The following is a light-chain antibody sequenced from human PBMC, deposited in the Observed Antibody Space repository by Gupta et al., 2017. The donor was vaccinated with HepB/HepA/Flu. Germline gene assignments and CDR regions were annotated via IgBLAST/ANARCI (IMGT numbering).Light chain of an antibody. CDR1: SSDVGGYNY. CDR2: EVS. J-gene: IGLJ2*01. V-gene: IGLV2-8*01. CDR3: SSSAGSNNVG. Sequence: QSALTQPPSASGSPGQSVTISCTGTSSDVGGYNYVSWYQQHPGTAPKLMFYEVSKRPSGVPDRFSGSKSGNTASLTVSGLQAEDEAYYYCSSSAGSNNVGFGGGTKMTVL.